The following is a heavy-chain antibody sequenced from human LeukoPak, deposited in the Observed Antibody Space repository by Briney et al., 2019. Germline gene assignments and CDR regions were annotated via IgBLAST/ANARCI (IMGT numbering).Heavy chain of an antibody. Sequence: GESLTISCKASGYQFTGFWVGWVRQKPGKGLEWMGIIYPDDSDTRYSPSFQGQVTISADTSISTAYLQWSSLKASDTAMYFCVRGYCSTARCSNFDHWGPGTLVTVSS. CDR2: IYPDDSDT. D-gene: IGHD2-2*01. CDR3: VRGYCSTARCSNFDH. J-gene: IGHJ5*02. CDR1: GYQFTGFW. V-gene: IGHV5-51*01.